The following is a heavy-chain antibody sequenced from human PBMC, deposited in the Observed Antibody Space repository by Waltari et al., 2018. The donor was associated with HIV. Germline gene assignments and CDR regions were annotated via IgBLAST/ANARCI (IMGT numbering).Heavy chain of an antibody. D-gene: IGHD3-22*01. V-gene: IGHV1-18*01. CDR2: ISAYNGNT. J-gene: IGHJ3*02. Sequence: QVQLVQSGAEVKKPGASVKVSCKASGYTFTSYVISWVRQAPGPGLEWMGWISAYNGNTNYAQKLQGRVTMTTDTSTSTAYMELRSLRSDDTAVYYCARDGPTYYYDSSGYFDAFDIWGQGTMVTVSS. CDR3: ARDGPTYYYDSSGYFDAFDI. CDR1: GYTFTSYV.